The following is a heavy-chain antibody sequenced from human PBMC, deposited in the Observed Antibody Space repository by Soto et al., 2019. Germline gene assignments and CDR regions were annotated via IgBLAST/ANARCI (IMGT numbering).Heavy chain of an antibody. CDR2: IRSKVYGGTT. D-gene: IGHD6-19*01. CDR3: TRDSQWLPRAYGVDA. J-gene: IGHJ6*02. V-gene: IGHV3-49*04. Sequence: VQLVESGGTWVQPGRSLRLSCTASGFTFADYTMSWVRQAPGKGLEWVGLIRSKVYGGTTIYAASVKGRFTFSRDDSRDIAYLQMNSLKTEDTAVYYCTRDSQWLPRAYGVDAWGQGTTVTVSS. CDR1: GFTFADYT.